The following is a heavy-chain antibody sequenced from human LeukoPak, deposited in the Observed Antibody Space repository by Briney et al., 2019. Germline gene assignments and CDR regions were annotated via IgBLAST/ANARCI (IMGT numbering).Heavy chain of an antibody. CDR2: INHSGST. J-gene: IGHJ4*02. Sequence: PSETLSLTCAVYGGSFSGYYWSWIRQPPGKGLEWIGEINHSGSTNYNPSLKSRVTISVDTSKNQFSLNLISVTAADTAVYYCARSYYYDNSGYPDDWGQGTLVTVSS. D-gene: IGHD3-22*01. CDR3: ARSYYYDNSGYPDD. CDR1: GGSFSGYY. V-gene: IGHV4-34*01.